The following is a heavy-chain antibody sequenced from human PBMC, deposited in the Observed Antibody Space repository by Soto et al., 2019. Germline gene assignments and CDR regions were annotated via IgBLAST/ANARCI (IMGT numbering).Heavy chain of an antibody. J-gene: IGHJ3*02. CDR3: ARPKYSTWTGAFDI. Sequence: GESLKISCEAYGYRFSNYWIWWVRQMPGRGLEWMGIVYPGDSQTRYSPSFQGHVTISADKSIDTAYLQWSSLKASDTATYYCARPKYSTWTGAFDIWGQGTVVTVSS. V-gene: IGHV5-51*01. CDR1: GYRFSNYW. CDR2: VYPGDSQT. D-gene: IGHD6-6*01.